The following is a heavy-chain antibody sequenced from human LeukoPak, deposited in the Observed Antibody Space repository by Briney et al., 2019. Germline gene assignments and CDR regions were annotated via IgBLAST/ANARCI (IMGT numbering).Heavy chain of an antibody. J-gene: IGHJ4*01. Sequence: SETLCLTCTVSGVSISSYYLSWVRQPPGKGLEWVGYIYYSGSTNYNPSLKSRVTISVDTSKNQFSLKLNSVTAADTAVYYCARGIGPGYSSSWDTPDYWGHRTLVTVSS. CDR1: GVSISSYY. CDR3: ARGIGPGYSSSWDTPDY. CDR2: IYYSGST. V-gene: IGHV4-59*12. D-gene: IGHD6-13*01.